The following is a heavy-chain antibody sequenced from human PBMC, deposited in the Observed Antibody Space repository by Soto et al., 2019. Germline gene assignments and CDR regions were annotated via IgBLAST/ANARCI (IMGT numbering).Heavy chain of an antibody. CDR2: VNWNSDKV. V-gene: IGHV3-9*01. CDR3: AKDKAGTPYYIDS. Sequence: VLLVESGGGLVQPGGSLRLSCAVSGFNFGNYAMHWVRQAPGKGLEWVAAVNWNSDKVAYAGSVLGRFTIFRDSAKNSLHLQMNDLTTEDTAFYYCAKDKAGTPYYIDSWGQGILVTVSS. CDR1: GFNFGNYA. J-gene: IGHJ4*02.